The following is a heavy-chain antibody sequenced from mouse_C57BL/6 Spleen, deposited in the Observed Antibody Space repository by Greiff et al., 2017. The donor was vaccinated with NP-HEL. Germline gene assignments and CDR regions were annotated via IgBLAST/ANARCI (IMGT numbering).Heavy chain of an antibody. Sequence: EVQLVESGVGLVQPKGSLKLSCAASGFSFNTYAMNWVRQAPGKGLEWVARIRSKSNNYATYYADSVKDRFTISRDDSESMLYLQMNNLKTEDTAMYYCVRPSGKLRNYYAMDYWGQGTSVTVSS. V-gene: IGHV10-1*01. CDR3: VRPSGKLRNYYAMDY. J-gene: IGHJ4*01. D-gene: IGHD1-1*01. CDR2: IRSKSNNYAT. CDR1: GFSFNTYA.